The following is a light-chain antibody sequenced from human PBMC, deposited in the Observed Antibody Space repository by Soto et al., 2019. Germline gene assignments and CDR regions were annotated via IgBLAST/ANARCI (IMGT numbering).Light chain of an antibody. V-gene: IGLV4-69*01. J-gene: IGLJ3*02. CDR3: QTWGTGIHGV. CDR1: SGHSSYA. Sequence: VLTQSPSASASLGASVKLTCTRSSGHSSYAIAWHQQQPEKAPRYLMKLNSDGSHSKGDGIPDRFSGSSSGAERYLTISSLQSEDEADNYCQTWGTGIHGVFGGGTKLTVL. CDR2: LNSDGSH.